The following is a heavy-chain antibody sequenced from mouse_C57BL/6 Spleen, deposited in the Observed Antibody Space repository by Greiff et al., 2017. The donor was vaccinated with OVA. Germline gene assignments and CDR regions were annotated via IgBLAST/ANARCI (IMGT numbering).Heavy chain of an antibody. J-gene: IGHJ3*01. CDR3: ARGAQATPPFF. CDR2: ILPGSGST. CDR1: GYTFTGYW. Sequence: VQLQQSGAELMKPGASVKLSCKATGYTFTGYWIEWVKQRPGHGLEWIGEILPGSGSTKYNENFKGKATFTADTSSNTAYMQLSSLTTEDSAIYYCARGAQATPPFFWGQGTLVTVSA. D-gene: IGHD3-2*02. V-gene: IGHV1-9*01.